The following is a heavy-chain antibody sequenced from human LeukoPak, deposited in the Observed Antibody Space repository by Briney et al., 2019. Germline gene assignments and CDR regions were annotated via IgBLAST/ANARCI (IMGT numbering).Heavy chain of an antibody. CDR2: IIPILGIA. J-gene: IGHJ4*02. Sequence: SVKVSCKASGRTFSSYTISWVRQAPGQGLEWMGRIIPILGIANYAQKFQGRVTMTRDTSISTAYMELSRLRSDDTAVYYCARVGTSWVREEDYWGQGTLVTVSS. CDR3: ARVGTSWVREEDY. D-gene: IGHD3-10*01. CDR1: GRTFSSYT. V-gene: IGHV1-69*02.